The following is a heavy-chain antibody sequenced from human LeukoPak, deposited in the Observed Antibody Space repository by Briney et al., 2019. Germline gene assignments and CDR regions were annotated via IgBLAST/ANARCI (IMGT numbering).Heavy chain of an antibody. V-gene: IGHV4-34*01. J-gene: IGHJ4*02. D-gene: IGHD3-10*01. CDR1: GGSFSGYY. Sequence: SETLSLTCAVYGGSFSGYYWSWIRQPPGKGLEWIGEINHCGSTNYNPSLKSRVTISVDTSKNQFSLKLSSVTAADTAVYYCASVRSYGSGSYPYWGQGTLVTVSS. CDR3: ASVRSYGSGSYPY. CDR2: INHCGST.